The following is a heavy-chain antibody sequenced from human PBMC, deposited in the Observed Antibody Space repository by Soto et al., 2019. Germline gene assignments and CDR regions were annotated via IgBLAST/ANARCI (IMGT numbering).Heavy chain of an antibody. V-gene: IGHV1-69*02. D-gene: IGHD3-16*01. Sequence: QVQLVQSGPEVKKPGSSVKVSCKASGGTFRNYPINWVRQAPGQGLEWMGSIFPLTDIPDYAQNFQARLTMSADKATSTAYRELSSLTSDDTAMYFCARGPLRVLNYFQSWGQGTLVTVSS. CDR1: GGTFRNYP. J-gene: IGHJ4*02. CDR3: ARGPLRVLNYFQS. CDR2: IFPLTDIP.